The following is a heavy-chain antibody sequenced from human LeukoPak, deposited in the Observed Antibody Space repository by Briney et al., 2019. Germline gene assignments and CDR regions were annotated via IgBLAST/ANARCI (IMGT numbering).Heavy chain of an antibody. CDR3: ARGGGRYRSNAFDI. CDR1: GYIFTSYD. CDR2: MNPNSGNT. J-gene: IGHJ3*02. Sequence: GASVKVSCKASGYIFTSYDINWVRQATGQGLEWMGWMNPNSGNTGYAQKFQGRVTMTRNTSISTAYMELSSLRSEDTAVYYCARGGGRYRSNAFDIWGQGTMVTVSS. V-gene: IGHV1-8*01. D-gene: IGHD3-16*02.